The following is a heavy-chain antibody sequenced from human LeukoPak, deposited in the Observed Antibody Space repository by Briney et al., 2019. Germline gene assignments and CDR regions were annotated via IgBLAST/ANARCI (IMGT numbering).Heavy chain of an antibody. CDR1: GGSISGYY. CDR3: AREHYDILTGLYIDAFDI. J-gene: IGHJ3*02. V-gene: IGHV4-59*01. D-gene: IGHD3-9*01. CDR2: IYYSGST. Sequence: PSETLSLTCTVSGGSISGYYWSWIRQPPGKGLEWIGYIYYSGSTNYNPSLKSRVTISVDTSKNQFSLKLSSVTAADTAVYYCAREHYDILTGLYIDAFDIWGQGQGSPSLQ.